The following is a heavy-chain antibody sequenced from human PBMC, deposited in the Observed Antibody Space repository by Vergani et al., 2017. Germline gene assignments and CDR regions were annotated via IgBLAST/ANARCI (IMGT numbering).Heavy chain of an antibody. CDR3: ARQNPYGSAHVDF. J-gene: IGHJ4*02. CDR2: VHRNETT. D-gene: IGHD3-10*01. V-gene: IGHV4-38-2*01. Sequence: QVDLQESGPGLVKSSETLSLNCAVSGYSVGSGYYWGWIRQPPGRGLGWIECVHRNETTYYTSSLRSRATSSRYTSKNQFSLRLTSGTAADTAVYYCARQNPYGSAHVDFWGRGVLVTVSA. CDR1: GYSVGSGYY.